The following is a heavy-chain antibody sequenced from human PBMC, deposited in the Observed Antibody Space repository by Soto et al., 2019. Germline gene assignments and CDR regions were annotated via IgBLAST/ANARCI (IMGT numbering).Heavy chain of an antibody. J-gene: IGHJ1*01. Sequence: QVQLVESGEGVVQPGRSLRLSCAASGFTFSSYGMHWVRQAPGKGLEWVAVIWYDGSNKYYADSVKGRFTISRDNSKNTLYLQMNSLRAEDTAVYYCARAGDSGSYFQHWGQGTLVTVSS. D-gene: IGHD1-26*01. CDR1: GFTFSSYG. V-gene: IGHV3-33*01. CDR2: IWYDGSNK. CDR3: ARAGDSGSYFQH.